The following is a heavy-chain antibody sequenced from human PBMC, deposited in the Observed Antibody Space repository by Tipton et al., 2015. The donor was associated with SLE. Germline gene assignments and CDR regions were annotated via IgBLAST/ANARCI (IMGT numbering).Heavy chain of an antibody. V-gene: IGHV4-39*07. Sequence: TLSLTCTVSGGSITNSYYWGWIRQPPGKGLEWIGYISYSGTTYYNPPLKSRVIISVDTSKNQFSLRLTSVTAADTAVYYCARQPRRGGGAFDIWGQGTVVTVSS. D-gene: IGHD3-10*01. J-gene: IGHJ3*02. CDR3: ARQPRRGGGAFDI. CDR2: ISYSGTT. CDR1: GGSITNSYY.